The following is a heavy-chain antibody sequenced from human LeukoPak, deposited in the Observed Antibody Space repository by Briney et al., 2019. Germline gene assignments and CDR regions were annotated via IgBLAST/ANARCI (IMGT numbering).Heavy chain of an antibody. CDR1: AGSFRDYY. CDR2: INHLGGS. J-gene: IGHJ4*02. Sequence: PSETLSLTCSVYAGSFRDYYWSWIRQSPGKGLEWIGEINHLGGSNYNPSLKSRVTISVDTPEKQFSLKLSSVTAADTAVYYCATSTIRGVIAYWGQGTLVAVSS. CDR3: ATSTIRGVIAY. D-gene: IGHD3-10*01. V-gene: IGHV4-34*01.